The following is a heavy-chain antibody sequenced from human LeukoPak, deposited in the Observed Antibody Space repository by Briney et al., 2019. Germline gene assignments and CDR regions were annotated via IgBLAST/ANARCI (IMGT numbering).Heavy chain of an antibody. V-gene: IGHV3-23*01. Sequence: GGSLRLSCAASGFTFSSYAMSWVRQAPGKGLEWVSAISGSGGSTYYADSVKGRFTISRDNSKNTLYLQMNSLRAEDTAVYYCAKGAIGYCSGGSCYSAYFDLWGRGTLVTVSS. J-gene: IGHJ2*01. D-gene: IGHD2-15*01. CDR1: GFTFSSYA. CDR3: AKGAIGYCSGGSCYSAYFDL. CDR2: ISGSGGST.